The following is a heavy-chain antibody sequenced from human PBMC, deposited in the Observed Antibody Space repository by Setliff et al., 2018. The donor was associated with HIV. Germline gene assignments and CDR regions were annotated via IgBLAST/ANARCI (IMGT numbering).Heavy chain of an antibody. CDR3: TRGRLRQLDNSHYYYYGMDV. CDR1: GDTLSIHP. D-gene: IGHD1-1*01. Sequence: GASVKVSCKASGDTLSIHPISWVRQAPGRGLDWMGGIIPAFGRAKYAQKFQGRVTITTDESTTTVFMELTGLKTEDRAVYYCTRGRLRQLDNSHYYYYGMDVWGQGTTVTVSS. J-gene: IGHJ6*02. CDR2: IIPAFGRA. V-gene: IGHV1-69*05.